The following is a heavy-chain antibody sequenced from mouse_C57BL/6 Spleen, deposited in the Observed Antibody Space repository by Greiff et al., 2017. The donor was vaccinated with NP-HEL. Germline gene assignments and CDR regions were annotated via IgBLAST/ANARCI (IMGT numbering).Heavy chain of an antibody. V-gene: IGHV1-5*01. CDR1: GYTFTSYW. J-gene: IGHJ4*01. CDR2: IYPGNSDT. D-gene: IGHD2-3*01. CDR3: TRARYDGYSRYYYAMDY. Sequence: VQLQQSGTVLARPGASVKMSCKTSGYTFTSYWMHWVKQRPGQGLEWIGAIYPGNSDTSYNQKFKGKAKLTAVTSASTAYMELSSLTNEDSAVYYCTRARYDGYSRYYYAMDYWGQGTSVTVSS.